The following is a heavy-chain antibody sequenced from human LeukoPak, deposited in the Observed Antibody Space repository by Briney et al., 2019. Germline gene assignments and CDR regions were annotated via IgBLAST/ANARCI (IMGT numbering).Heavy chain of an antibody. CDR1: GFTFSSYA. CDR3: AKDHCSKNHYCYRSDAFDI. CDR2: ISGSGGST. V-gene: IGHV3-23*01. J-gene: IGHJ3*02. D-gene: IGHD2-21*02. Sequence: GGSLRLSCAASGFTFSSYAMSWVRQAPGKGLEWVSAISGSGGSTYYADSVKGRFTISRDNSKNTLYLQMNSLRAEDTAVYYCAKDHCSKNHYCYRSDAFDIWGQGTMVTVSS.